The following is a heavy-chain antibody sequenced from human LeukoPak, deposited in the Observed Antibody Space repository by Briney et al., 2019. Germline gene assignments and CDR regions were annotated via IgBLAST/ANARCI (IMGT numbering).Heavy chain of an antibody. J-gene: IGHJ4*02. Sequence: ASVKVSCKASGYTFSTYHMNWVRQAPGQGLEWMGTISPSNGDTNYAQSFRGRVTMTRDTSTSTVYMELTSLTSEDTAVYYCVREASGGYFDYWGQGTQVTVSS. CDR3: VREASGGYFDY. CDR2: ISPSNGDT. D-gene: IGHD3-16*01. CDR1: GYTFSTYH. V-gene: IGHV1-46*01.